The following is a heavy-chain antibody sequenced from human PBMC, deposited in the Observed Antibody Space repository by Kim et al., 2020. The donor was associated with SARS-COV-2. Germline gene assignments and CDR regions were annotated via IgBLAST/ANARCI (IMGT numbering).Heavy chain of an antibody. CDR1: GFTFSSYS. CDR3: ARDLRPTRERYNWNYLRANYYYYMDV. V-gene: IGHV3-21*01. CDR2: ISSSSSYI. J-gene: IGHJ6*03. Sequence: GGSLRLSCAASGFTFSSYSMNWVRQAPGKGLEWVSSISSSSSYIYYADSVKGRFTISRDNAKNSLYLQMNSLRAEDTAVYYCARDLRPTRERYNWNYLRANYYYYMDVWGKGTTVTVSS. D-gene: IGHD1-7*01.